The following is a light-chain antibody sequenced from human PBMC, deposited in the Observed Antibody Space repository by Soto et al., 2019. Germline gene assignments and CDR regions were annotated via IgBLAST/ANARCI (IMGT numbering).Light chain of an antibody. Sequence: QPVLTQSPSASASLGASVKLTCTLSSGHSNYAIAWHQQQPEKGPRYLMKVNSGGSHIKGDGIPDRFSGSSSGAQRYLFISSLQSDDKADYQWQTWGTGSAIVVFGGGTQLTVL. V-gene: IGLV4-69*01. CDR2: VNSGGSH. J-gene: IGLJ7*01. CDR1: SGHSNYA. CDR3: QTWGTGSAIVV.